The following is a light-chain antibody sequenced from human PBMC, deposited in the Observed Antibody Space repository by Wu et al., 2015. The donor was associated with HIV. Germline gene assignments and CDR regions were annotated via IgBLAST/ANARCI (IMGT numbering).Light chain of an antibody. V-gene: IGKV3-20*01. J-gene: IGKJ2*03. CDR3: QQYGSSSLYS. Sequence: EIVLTQSPGTLSLSPGERATLSCRASQSVSSSYLAWYQQKPGQAPRLPIYGASSRATGIPDRFSGSGSGTDFTLTVSRLEPEDFVVYYCQQYGSSSLYSFGQGTKLEIK. CDR2: GAS. CDR1: QSVSSSY.